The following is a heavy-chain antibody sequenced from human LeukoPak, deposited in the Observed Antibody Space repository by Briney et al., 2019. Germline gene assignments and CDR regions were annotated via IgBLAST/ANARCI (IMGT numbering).Heavy chain of an antibody. V-gene: IGHV4-34*01. J-gene: IGHJ4*02. CDR2: INHSGST. CDR1: GFTFSTYW. Sequence: GSLRLSCAASGFTFSTYWMNWVRQPPGKGLEWIGEINHSGSTNYNPSLKSRVTISVDTSKNQFSLKLSSVTAADTAVYYCARRSGEIAAAGTVRFDYWGQGTLVTVSS. CDR3: ARRSGEIAAAGTVRFDY. D-gene: IGHD6-13*01.